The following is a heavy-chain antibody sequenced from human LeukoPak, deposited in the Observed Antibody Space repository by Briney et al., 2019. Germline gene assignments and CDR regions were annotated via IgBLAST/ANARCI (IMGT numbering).Heavy chain of an antibody. V-gene: IGHV3-33*01. Sequence: GGSLRLSCAASGFTFSSYGMHWVRQTPGKGLEWVAVIWYDGSNKYYADSVKGRFTISRDNSKNTLYLQMNSLRAEDTAVYYCARDYLRSGSFDYWGQGTLVTVSS. CDR1: GFTFSSYG. J-gene: IGHJ4*02. CDR3: ARDYLRSGSFDY. CDR2: IWYDGSNK. D-gene: IGHD3-22*01.